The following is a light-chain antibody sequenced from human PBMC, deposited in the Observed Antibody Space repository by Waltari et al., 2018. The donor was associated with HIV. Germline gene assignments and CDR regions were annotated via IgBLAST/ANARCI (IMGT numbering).Light chain of an antibody. J-gene: IGLJ2*01. Sequence: SYVLTQPPSVSVAPGQTARLSCGGLHIETKSVHWYQQRPGQAPVVVVYDDSDRPSGIPERFSGSNSGNTATLTINRVEAGDEADYYCQVWDSSSDLNVVFGGGTKLTVL. CDR1: HIETKS. V-gene: IGLV3-21*02. CDR3: QVWDSSSDLNVV. CDR2: DDS.